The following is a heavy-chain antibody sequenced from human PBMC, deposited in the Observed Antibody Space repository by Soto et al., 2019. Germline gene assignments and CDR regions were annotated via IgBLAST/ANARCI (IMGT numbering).Heavy chain of an antibody. V-gene: IGHV3-73*02. CDR3: TWGGPEGDY. D-gene: IGHD1-26*01. CDR1: GFTFSGYA. CDR2: IRSKANSYAT. J-gene: IGHJ4*02. Sequence: EVQLVESGGGLVQPGGSLKLSCAASGFTFSGYAMHWVRQASGKGLEWVGRIRSKANSYATAYAASVKGRFTISRDDSKNTAYLQMNSLKTEDTAVYYCTWGGPEGDYWGQGTLVTVSS.